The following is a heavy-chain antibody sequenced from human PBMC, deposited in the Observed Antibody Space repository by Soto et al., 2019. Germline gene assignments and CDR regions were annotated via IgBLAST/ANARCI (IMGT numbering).Heavy chain of an antibody. Sequence: PSETLSLTCAVSGGSFSSGGYSWSWIRQPPGKGLEWIGNIYHSGSTYYNPSLKSRVTISGDRSKNQFSLKLSSVTAADTAVYYCAREVYSGYDTNAFDIWGQGTMVTVS. CDR3: AREVYSGYDTNAFDI. CDR2: IYHSGST. CDR1: GGSFSSGGYS. V-gene: IGHV4-30-2*01. D-gene: IGHD5-12*01. J-gene: IGHJ3*02.